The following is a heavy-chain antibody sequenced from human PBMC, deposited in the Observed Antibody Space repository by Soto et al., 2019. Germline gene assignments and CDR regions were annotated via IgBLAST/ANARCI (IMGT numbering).Heavy chain of an antibody. D-gene: IGHD3-10*01. CDR1: GVSFNNNG. CDR2: VSPPFRTS. J-gene: IGHJ6*02. Sequence: QVPLVQSGAEVKKPGSSVKVSCKTSGVSFNNNGIGWVRQAPGHGREWMGGVSPPFRTSNYARKFQGRISITADASTGTVNMELRSLTSEDTAQYYCASVLYYGSGSYSPYGMDVWGQGTTVTVSS. V-gene: IGHV1-69*01. CDR3: ASVLYYGSGSYSPYGMDV.